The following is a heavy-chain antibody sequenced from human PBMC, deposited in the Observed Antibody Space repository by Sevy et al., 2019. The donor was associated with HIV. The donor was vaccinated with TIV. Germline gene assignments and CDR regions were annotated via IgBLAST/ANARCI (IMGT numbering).Heavy chain of an antibody. CDR2: VFHSGST. V-gene: IGHV4-38-2*01. J-gene: IGHJ4*02. Sequence: SETQSLTCAVSGYSITSGYLWGWIRQPPGKGLEWIGSVFHSGSTYYNPSLNSRVIISVDTSKNQFSLKLNSVTAADTAVYYCARHSHGSGTYYVPFDSWGQGTLVTVSS. D-gene: IGHD3-10*01. CDR3: ARHSHGSGTYYVPFDS. CDR1: GYSITSGYL.